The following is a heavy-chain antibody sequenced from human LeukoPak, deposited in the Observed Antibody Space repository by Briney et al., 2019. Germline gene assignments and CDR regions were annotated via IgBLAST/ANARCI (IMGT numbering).Heavy chain of an antibody. CDR3: ARDRYASSDDYYY. Sequence: ASVKVSCKASGYTFTGYYMYWVRQAPGQGLEWMGWINPNSGGTDYAQKFQGRVTMTRDTSISTAYMELSRLTSDDTAVYYCARDRYASSDDYYYWGQGALVTVSS. CDR2: INPNSGGT. D-gene: IGHD3-22*01. CDR1: GYTFTGYY. V-gene: IGHV1-2*02. J-gene: IGHJ4*02.